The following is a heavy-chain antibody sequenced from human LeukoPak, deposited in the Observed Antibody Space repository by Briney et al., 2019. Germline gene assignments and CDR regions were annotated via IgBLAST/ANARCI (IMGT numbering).Heavy chain of an antibody. Sequence: SGPTLVKPTQTLTLTCTFSGVLSNSGVGVGWIRQPPGKALEWLSVVYWNDDKRYSPSLKTRLTITRDTSKNQVVLTMTNMDPVDTATYYCAHRRPAARPNYFDYWGQGILVTVSS. V-gene: IGHV2-5*01. J-gene: IGHJ4*02. CDR2: VYWNDDK. CDR3: AHRRPAARPNYFDY. CDR1: GVLSNSGVG. D-gene: IGHD6-6*01.